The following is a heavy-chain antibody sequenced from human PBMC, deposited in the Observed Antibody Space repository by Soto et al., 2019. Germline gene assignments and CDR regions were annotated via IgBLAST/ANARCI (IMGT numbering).Heavy chain of an antibody. V-gene: IGHV3-13*01. CDR1: GFTFSSYD. D-gene: IGHD4-4*01. CDR2: IGTAGDT. CDR3: ARAIVTYYYKDL. Sequence: GGSLRLSCAASGFTFSSYDMHWVRQATGKGLEWVSAIGTAGDTYYPGSVKGRFTISRENAKNSLYLQMNSLRAGDTAVYYCARAIVTYYYKDLWGKGTTVTVSS. J-gene: IGHJ6*03.